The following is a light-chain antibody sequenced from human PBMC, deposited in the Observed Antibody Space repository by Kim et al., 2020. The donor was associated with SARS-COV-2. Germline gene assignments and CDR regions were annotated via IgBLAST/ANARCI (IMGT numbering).Light chain of an antibody. V-gene: IGKV3-20*01. CDR1: QSGSSNY. Sequence: SPGERATLSCRASQSGSSNYLAWYQQTPGQAPRLLIYGASSRATGIPDRFSGSGSGTDFTLTISRLEPDDFAVYYCQQYGSSPRTFGQGTKVEIK. CDR3: QQYGSSPRT. CDR2: GAS. J-gene: IGKJ1*01.